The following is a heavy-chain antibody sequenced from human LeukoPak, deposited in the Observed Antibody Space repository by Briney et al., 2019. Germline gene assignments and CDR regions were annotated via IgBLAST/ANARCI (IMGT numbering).Heavy chain of an antibody. V-gene: IGHV3-30*04. CDR2: ISYDGSNK. CDR3: ATYGSGSYYNPLDSYYGMDV. D-gene: IGHD3-10*01. J-gene: IGHJ6*02. CDR1: GFTFSSYA. Sequence: PGGSLRLSCAASGFTFSSYAMHWVRQAPGKGLEWVAVISYDGSNKCYADSVKGRFTISRDNSKNTLYLQMNSLRAEDTAVYYCATYGSGSYYNPLDSYYGMDVWGQGTTVTVSS.